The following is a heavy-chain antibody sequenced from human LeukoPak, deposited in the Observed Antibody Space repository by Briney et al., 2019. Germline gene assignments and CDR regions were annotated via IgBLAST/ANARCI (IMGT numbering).Heavy chain of an antibody. CDR3: ARGNYGDYAYDY. Sequence: SETLSLTCTVSGGSISSGSYYWSWIRQPAGKGLEWIGRIYTSGSTNYNPSLKSRVTISVDTSKNQFSLKLSSVTAADTAVYYCARGNYGDYAYDYWGQGTLVTVSS. D-gene: IGHD4-17*01. CDR1: GGSISSGSYY. J-gene: IGHJ4*02. CDR2: IYTSGST. V-gene: IGHV4-61*02.